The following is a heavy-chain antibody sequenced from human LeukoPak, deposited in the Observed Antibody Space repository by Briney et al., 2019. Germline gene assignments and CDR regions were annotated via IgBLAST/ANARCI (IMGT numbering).Heavy chain of an antibody. D-gene: IGHD3-10*01. CDR2: IYHSGST. Sequence: DPSQTLSLTCAVSGGSISSGGYSWSWIRQPPGKGLEWIGYIYHSGSTYYNPSLKSRVTISVDRSKNQFSLKLSSVTAADTAVYYCARSRAMVRGVIKKVGWFDPWGQGTLVTVSS. CDR3: ARSRAMVRGVIKKVGWFDP. CDR1: GGSISSGGYS. J-gene: IGHJ5*02. V-gene: IGHV4-30-2*01.